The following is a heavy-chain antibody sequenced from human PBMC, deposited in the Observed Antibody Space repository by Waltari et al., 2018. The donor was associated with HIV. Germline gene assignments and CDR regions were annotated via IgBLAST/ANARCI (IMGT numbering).Heavy chain of an antibody. CDR1: EFTSSSYG. Sequence: QVQLVESGGGVVQPGGSLRPSCAASEFTSSSYGMHWVRQAPGKGLEWVAFIRHDGSNKDYADSVKGRFTITRNNPKNTLYLQMNSLRAEDTAMYYCAKELRFLSRYFGMDVWGQGTTVTVSS. D-gene: IGHD3-3*01. CDR2: IRHDGSNK. J-gene: IGHJ6*02. CDR3: AKELRFLSRYFGMDV. V-gene: IGHV3-30*02.